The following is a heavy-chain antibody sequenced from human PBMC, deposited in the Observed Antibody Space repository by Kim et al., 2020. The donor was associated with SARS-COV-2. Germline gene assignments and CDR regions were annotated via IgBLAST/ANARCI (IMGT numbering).Heavy chain of an antibody. V-gene: IGHV3-23*01. D-gene: IGHD1-1*01. CDR3: ANAQYWKGGNWFDP. Sequence: GGSLRLSCEASGFTFNNFAMSWVRQPPGKGLEWVAGINGGGDDTFYADSVRGRFSISRDNSKNTLYVQMNSLRAEDTAIYFCANAQYWKGGNWFDPWGQGTLVTVSS. CDR2: INGGGDDT. CDR1: GFTFNNFA. J-gene: IGHJ5*02.